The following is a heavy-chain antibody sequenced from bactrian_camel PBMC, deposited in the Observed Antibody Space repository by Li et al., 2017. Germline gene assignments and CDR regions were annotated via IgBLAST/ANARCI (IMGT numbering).Heavy chain of an antibody. CDR1: GAIPTKYTYC. Sequence: HVQLVESGGGSVQAGGSLRLSCTASGAIPTKYTYCMAWFRQAPGKEREGIAVLDTHGDIEYADSVKGRFTISQDSTKSTVYLQMNSLKAEDTAMYYCAAAYGANWYSCAQSQFNDWGQGTQVTVS. CDR3: AAAYGANWYSCAQSQFND. J-gene: IGHJ4*01. V-gene: IGHV3S53*01. D-gene: IGHD6*01. CDR2: LDTHGDI.